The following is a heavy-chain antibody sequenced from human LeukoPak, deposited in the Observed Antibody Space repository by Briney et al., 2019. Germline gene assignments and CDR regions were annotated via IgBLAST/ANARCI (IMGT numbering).Heavy chain of an antibody. Sequence: ASVKVSCKSAGYSFTSYGISWVRQAPGQGLEWMGWISPYNGNTNYAQKLQGRVTMTTETSTSTAYMELRSLRSDDTAVYYCATDYDSSGYYVDAFDIWGQGTMVTVSS. J-gene: IGHJ3*02. CDR1: GYSFTSYG. D-gene: IGHD3-22*01. V-gene: IGHV1-18*01. CDR2: ISPYNGNT. CDR3: ATDYDSSGYYVDAFDI.